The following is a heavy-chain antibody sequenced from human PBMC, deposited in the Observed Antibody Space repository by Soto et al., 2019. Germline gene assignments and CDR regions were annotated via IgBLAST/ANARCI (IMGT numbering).Heavy chain of an antibody. J-gene: IGHJ4*02. V-gene: IGHV3-73*01. Sequence: EVQLVESGGGLVQPGGSLKLSCAASGFTFSGSAMHWVRQASGKGQEGVGRVRRNPNNYETSYAASVKGSFTISRDDSKNTAYLQMNSLKTEDTALYYCTSTWGRVATNAEATRTYDYWGQGTLVTVSS. CDR3: TSTWGRVATNAEATRTYDY. CDR1: GFTFSGSA. CDR2: VRRNPNNYET. D-gene: IGHD5-12*01.